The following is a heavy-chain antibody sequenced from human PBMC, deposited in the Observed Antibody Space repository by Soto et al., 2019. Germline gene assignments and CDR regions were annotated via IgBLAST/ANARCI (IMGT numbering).Heavy chain of an antibody. CDR2: ISHSGST. V-gene: IGHV4-34*01. CDR3: AGGLVAAGTYYSCCEMDV. D-gene: IGHD6-13*01. Sequence: SETLSLTCAVYGGSFSRSFSGYYWSRIRQSPGKGLEWIGEISHSGSTNYNPSLKSRVSISIYTFKNQFSLKLNSVTAADTAVYYCAGGLVAAGTYYSCCEMDVWGQGTTVTVSS. J-gene: IGHJ6*02. CDR1: GGSFSRSFSGYY.